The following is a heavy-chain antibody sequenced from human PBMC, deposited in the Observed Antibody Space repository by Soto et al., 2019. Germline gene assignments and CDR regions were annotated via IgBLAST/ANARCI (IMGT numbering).Heavy chain of an antibody. CDR3: VRQGIDYLHGLVDV. J-gene: IGHJ6*02. D-gene: IGHD4-17*01. CDR1: SGPDRSHN. Sequence: QVQLQQSGPRLVKPSETLSLTCTVSSGPDRSHNWGWIRQPPGRGLEWIGYVYYTGDTAYNPSLRGRCHISADPSKNDISLTLNSVTAADTAVYYCVRQGIDYLHGLVDVWGQGTTVSVSS. CDR2: VYYTGDT. V-gene: IGHV4-59*08.